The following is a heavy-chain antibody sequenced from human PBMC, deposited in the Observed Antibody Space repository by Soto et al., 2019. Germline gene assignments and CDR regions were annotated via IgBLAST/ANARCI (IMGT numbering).Heavy chain of an antibody. Sequence: SETLSLTCTVSGDSINGYYWTWIRQPAGKGLEWIGRIYTSGTTSYSPSLKSRVTMSLDTSKNHFSLRLTSVTAADTAVYYCARDTVGISSPGVYWGRGTLVTVSS. J-gene: IGHJ4*02. D-gene: IGHD4-17*01. V-gene: IGHV4-4*07. CDR1: GDSINGYY. CDR3: ARDTVGISSPGVY. CDR2: IYTSGTT.